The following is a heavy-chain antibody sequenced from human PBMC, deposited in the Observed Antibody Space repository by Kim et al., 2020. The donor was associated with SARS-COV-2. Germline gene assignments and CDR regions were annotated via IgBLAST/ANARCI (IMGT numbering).Heavy chain of an antibody. V-gene: IGHV3-9*01. CDR3: AKEIGDTNWGLVDAFDI. D-gene: IGHD7-27*01. Sequence: VTGRFTISRDNAKNSLYLQMNSLRAEDTALYYCAKEIGDTNWGLVDAFDIWGQGTMVTVSS. J-gene: IGHJ3*02.